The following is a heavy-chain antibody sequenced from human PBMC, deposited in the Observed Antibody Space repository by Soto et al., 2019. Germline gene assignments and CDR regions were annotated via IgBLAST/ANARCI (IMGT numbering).Heavy chain of an antibody. CDR1: GGTFSSYA. Sequence: QVQLVQSGAEVKKPGSSVKVSCKASGGTFSSYAISWVRQAPGQGLEWMGGIIPIFGTANYAQKFQGRVTXTADESTSTAYMELSSLRSEDTAVYYCXXXXGNYYGSGRDYYYGMDVWGQGTTXT. D-gene: IGHD3-10*01. CDR2: IIPIFGTA. CDR3: XXXXGNYYGSGRDYYYGMDV. V-gene: IGHV1-69*01. J-gene: IGHJ6*02.